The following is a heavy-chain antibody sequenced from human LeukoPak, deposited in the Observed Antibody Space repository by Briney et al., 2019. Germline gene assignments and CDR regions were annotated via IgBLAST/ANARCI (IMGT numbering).Heavy chain of an antibody. CDR1: GFTFSSYE. J-gene: IGHJ6*02. Sequence: GGSLRLSCAASGFTFSSYEMNWVRQAPGKGLEWVSYISSSGSTIYYADSVKGRFTISRDNAKNSLYLQMNSLRAEDTAVYYCARGGYCSSTSCYENHYYGMDVWGQGTTVTVSS. CDR3: ARGGYCSSTSCYENHYYGMDV. V-gene: IGHV3-48*03. CDR2: ISSSGSTI. D-gene: IGHD2-2*01.